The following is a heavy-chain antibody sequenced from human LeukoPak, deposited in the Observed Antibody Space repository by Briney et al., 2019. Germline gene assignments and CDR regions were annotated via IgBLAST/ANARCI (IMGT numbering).Heavy chain of an antibody. Sequence: PGGSVRLSCAASGFTVSSNYMSWVRPAPGKGLEWVSLLYSGGSTNYADSVKGRFTISRDNSKNTLYLQMNSLRAEDTAVYYCASHHPNVIAWGTFDYWGQGTLVTVSS. J-gene: IGHJ4*02. CDR3: ASHHPNVIAWGTFDY. CDR2: LYSGGST. D-gene: IGHD3-10*01. V-gene: IGHV3-66*04. CDR1: GFTVSSNY.